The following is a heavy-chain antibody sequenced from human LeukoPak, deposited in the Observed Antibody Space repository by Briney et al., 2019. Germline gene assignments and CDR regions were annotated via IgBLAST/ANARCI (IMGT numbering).Heavy chain of an antibody. V-gene: IGHV3-30*02. J-gene: IGHJ4*02. CDR3: ARGWPIGIAVAGLDY. Sequence: GGSLRLSCAASGFSFSDYGMHWVRQAPGKGLEWVAFIRYDGTEKYYADSVEGRFTISRDNSKNTLYLQMNSLRAEDTAVYYCARGWPIGIAVAGLDYWGQGTLVTVSS. D-gene: IGHD6-19*01. CDR2: IRYDGTEK. CDR1: GFSFSDYG.